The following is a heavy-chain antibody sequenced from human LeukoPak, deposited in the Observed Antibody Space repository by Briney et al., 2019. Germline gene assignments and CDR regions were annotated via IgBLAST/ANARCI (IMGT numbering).Heavy chain of an antibody. D-gene: IGHD3-3*01. Sequence: PGGSLRLSCAASGFTFSSYWMSWVRQAPGKGLEWVANIKQDRSQKYYVDSVKGRFTISRDNAKNSLYLQMNSLRAEDTAVYYCARDESLGDLWSGYFDALDIWGQGTMVTVSS. CDR1: GFTFSSYW. CDR3: ARDESLGDLWSGYFDALDI. CDR2: IKQDRSQK. V-gene: IGHV3-7*01. J-gene: IGHJ3*02.